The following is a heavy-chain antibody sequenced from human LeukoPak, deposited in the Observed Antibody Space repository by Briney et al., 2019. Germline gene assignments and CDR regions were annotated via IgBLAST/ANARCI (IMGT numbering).Heavy chain of an antibody. CDR3: AKDTVTMGVYYFDY. CDR1: GFTFSNYE. J-gene: IGHJ4*02. CDR2: ISNSGSTI. Sequence: PGGSLRLSCAASGFTFSNYEMNWVRQAPGKGLEWVSYISNSGSTIYYADSVKGRFTISRDNSKNTLYLQMNSLRAEDTAVYYCAKDTVTMGVYYFDYWGQGTLVTVSS. V-gene: IGHV3-48*03. D-gene: IGHD4-17*01.